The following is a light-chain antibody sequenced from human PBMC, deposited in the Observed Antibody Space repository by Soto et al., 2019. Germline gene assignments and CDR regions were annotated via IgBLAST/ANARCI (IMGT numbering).Light chain of an antibody. CDR3: QQRSNWPPLT. V-gene: IGKV3-11*01. CDR2: DAS. CDR1: QSVSSY. Sequence: GERATLSCRASQSVSSYLAWYQQKPGQAPRLLIYDASNRATGIPARFSGSGSGTDFTLTISSLEPEDFAVYYCQQRSNWPPLTFGGGTKVDIK. J-gene: IGKJ4*01.